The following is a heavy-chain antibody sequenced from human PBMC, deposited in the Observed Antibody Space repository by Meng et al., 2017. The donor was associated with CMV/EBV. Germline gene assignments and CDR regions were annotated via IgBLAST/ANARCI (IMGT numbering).Heavy chain of an antibody. V-gene: IGHV4-34*01. Sequence: EIRPLTCACYGRSFSGYAWPGIRQSPAKGLEWIGNIKDTGTTNYNPSLKSRVSILVDTSKNQFSLKLKSVTGADTAIYYCARGAPGYWGQGTLVTVSS. CDR1: GRSFSGYA. CDR2: IKDTGTT. J-gene: IGHJ4*02. CDR3: ARGAPGY.